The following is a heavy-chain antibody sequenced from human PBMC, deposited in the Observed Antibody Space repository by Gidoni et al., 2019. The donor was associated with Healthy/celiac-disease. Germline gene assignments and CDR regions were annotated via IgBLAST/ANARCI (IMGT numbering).Heavy chain of an antibody. J-gene: IGHJ5*02. CDR3: ASYEWELLDR. V-gene: IGHV3-21*01. D-gene: IGHD1-26*01. CDR2: ISSSSSSI. CDR1: GFTFSSYS. Sequence: EVQLVASGGDLVKPGGSLRLSCAASGFTFSSYSMNWVRQAPGTGLEWVSSISSSSSSIYYADSVKGRFTISRDNAKNSLYLQMNSLRAEDTAVYYFASYEWELLDRWGQGTLVTVSS.